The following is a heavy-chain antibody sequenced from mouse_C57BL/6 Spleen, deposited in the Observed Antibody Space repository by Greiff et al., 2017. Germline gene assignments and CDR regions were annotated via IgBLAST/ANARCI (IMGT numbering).Heavy chain of an antibody. CDR1: GYTFTSYW. CDR2: IDPSDSYT. D-gene: IGHD1-1*01. V-gene: IGHV1-50*01. J-gene: IGHJ2*01. Sequence: QVQLQQPGAELVQPGASVKLSCKASGYTFTSYWMQWVKQRPGQGLEWIGEIDPSDSYTYYNQKFKGKATLTVDTSSSTSYMQRSSLTSEDAAFYYCARWGLRNYLDYWGQGTTLTVSS. CDR3: ARWGLRNYLDY.